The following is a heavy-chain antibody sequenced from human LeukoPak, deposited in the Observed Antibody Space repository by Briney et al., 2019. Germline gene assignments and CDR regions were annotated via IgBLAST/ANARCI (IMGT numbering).Heavy chain of an antibody. CDR1: GGSISTSNYY. J-gene: IGHJ4*02. CDR2: IFYSGST. V-gene: IGHV4-39*07. D-gene: IGHD4-17*01. CDR3: ARAFTVTTARGYDY. Sequence: SETLSLTCTVSGGSISTSNYYWGWIRQPPGKGLEWIGNIFYSGSTYYSPSLRSRVTISVDTSKNQFSLKLSSVTAADTAVYYCARAFTVTTARGYDYWGQGTLVTVSS.